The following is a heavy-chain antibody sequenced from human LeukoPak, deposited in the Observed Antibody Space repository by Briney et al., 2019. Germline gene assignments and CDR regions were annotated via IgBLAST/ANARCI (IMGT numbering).Heavy chain of an antibody. D-gene: IGHD3-3*01. Sequence: SETLSLTCAVSGGSISSSNWWSWVRQPPGKGLEWIGEIYHSGSTNYNPSLKSRVTISVDKSKNQFSLKLSSVTAADTAVYYCAKRSRGYYGRSDAFDIWAKGQWSPFPQ. J-gene: IGHJ3*02. V-gene: IGHV4-4*02. CDR3: AKRSRGYYGRSDAFDI. CDR2: IYHSGST. CDR1: GGSISSSNW.